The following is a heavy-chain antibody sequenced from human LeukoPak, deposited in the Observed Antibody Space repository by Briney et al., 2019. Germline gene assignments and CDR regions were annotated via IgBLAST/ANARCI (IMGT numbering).Heavy chain of an antibody. Sequence: SVKVSCKASGGIFSSYAISWVRQAPGQGLDWMGGIIAIFGTANYAQKFQGRVTITADKSTTTAYMELSSLGSEDTALYYCARPDCSSTSGRIDYWGQGALVTVSS. V-gene: IGHV1-69*06. CDR3: ARPDCSSTSGRIDY. CDR1: GGIFSSYA. D-gene: IGHD2-2*01. CDR2: IIAIFGTA. J-gene: IGHJ4*02.